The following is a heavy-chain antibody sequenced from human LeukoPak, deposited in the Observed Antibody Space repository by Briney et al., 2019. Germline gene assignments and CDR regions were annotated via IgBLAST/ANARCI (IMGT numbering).Heavy chain of an antibody. Sequence: GGSLRLSCAASGFTFSSYSMNGVRQAPGKGREWVSSISSSSSYIYYPDSVKGRFPTSRDNAKTSLYLKMNSLRAEETAAYYCARDADIAAAGLLACWGQGTLVTVSS. CDR3: ARDADIAAAGLLAC. CDR2: ISSSSSYI. CDR1: GFTFSSYS. D-gene: IGHD6-13*01. V-gene: IGHV3-21*01. J-gene: IGHJ4*02.